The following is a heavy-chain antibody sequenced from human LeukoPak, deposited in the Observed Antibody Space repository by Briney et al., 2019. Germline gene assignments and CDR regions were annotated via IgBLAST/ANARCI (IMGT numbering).Heavy chain of an antibody. Sequence: PSETLSLTCAVSGGSFSGYYWYWIRQPPGKGLEWIGEIYNPSLKNRATLSVDTSKNQFSLKLTSVTAADTAVYYCARGRTYYYDTSGYYPSIYYGMDVWGQGTTVIVSS. CDR2: I. D-gene: IGHD3-22*01. CDR3: ARGRTYYYDTSGYYPSIYYGMDV. J-gene: IGHJ6*02. CDR1: GGSFSGYY. V-gene: IGHV4-34*01.